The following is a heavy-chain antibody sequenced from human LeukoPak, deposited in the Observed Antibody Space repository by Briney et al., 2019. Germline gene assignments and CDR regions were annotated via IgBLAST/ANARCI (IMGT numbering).Heavy chain of an antibody. CDR1: GFTVSSNY. CDR2: IYSGGST. J-gene: IGHJ4*02. V-gene: IGHV3-53*01. D-gene: IGHD3-10*01. Sequence: PGGSLRLSCAASGFTVSSNYMSWVRQAPGKGLEWVSVIYSGGSTYYADSVKGRFTISRDNSKNTLYLQMNSLRAEDAAVYYCARAVTMVRGVISYFDYWGQGTLVTVSS. CDR3: ARAVTMVRGVISYFDY.